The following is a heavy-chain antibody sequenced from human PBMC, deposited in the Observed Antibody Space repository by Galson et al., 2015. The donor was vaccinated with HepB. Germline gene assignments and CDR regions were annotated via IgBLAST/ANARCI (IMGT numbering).Heavy chain of an antibody. Sequence: LSLTCTVSGGSISSGGYYWSWIRQHPGKGLEWIGYIYYSGSTYYNPSLKSRVTISVDTSKNQFSLKLSSVTAADTAVYYCARDISRVDYDFWSGYSENWFDPWGQGTLVTVSS. D-gene: IGHD3-3*01. V-gene: IGHV4-31*03. CDR3: ARDISRVDYDFWSGYSENWFDP. J-gene: IGHJ5*02. CDR2: IYYSGST. CDR1: GGSISSGGYY.